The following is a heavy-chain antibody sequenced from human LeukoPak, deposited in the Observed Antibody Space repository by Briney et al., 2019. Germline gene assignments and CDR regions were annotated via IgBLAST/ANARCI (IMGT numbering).Heavy chain of an antibody. CDR1: GYSFTSYW. J-gene: IGHJ4*02. CDR2: IYPGDSDT. D-gene: IGHD3-10*01. V-gene: IGHV5-51*01. Sequence: PGESLKISCKGSGYSFTSYWIGWVRQMPGKGLEWMGIIYPGDSDTRYSPSFQGQVTISADKSISTAYLQWSSLKASDTAMYYCARKITYYYGPGSPLSFDYWGQGTLVTVSS. CDR3: ARKITYYYGPGSPLSFDY.